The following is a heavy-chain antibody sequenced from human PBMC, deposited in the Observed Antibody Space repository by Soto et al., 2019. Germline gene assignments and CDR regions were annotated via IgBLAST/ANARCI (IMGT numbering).Heavy chain of an antibody. V-gene: IGHV4-59*01. J-gene: IGHJ5*01. CDR1: GGYISSSY. Sequence: SETLSLTSNVSGGYISSSYWSRIRHPPGKGLEWLAYIYDDGSANYNPSLKSRATISLDMSKNQFSLKLTSVTAADTAVYYCARDKYCSGGSCRKNWFDPWGQGTLVTGSS. CDR2: IYDDGSA. D-gene: IGHD2-15*01. CDR3: ARDKYCSGGSCRKNWFDP.